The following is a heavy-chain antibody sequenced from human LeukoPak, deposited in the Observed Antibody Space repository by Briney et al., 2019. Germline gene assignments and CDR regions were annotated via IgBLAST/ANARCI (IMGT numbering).Heavy chain of an antibody. D-gene: IGHD5-12*01. CDR1: GFTVSSNY. CDR2: IKSKTDGGTT. J-gene: IGHJ4*02. V-gene: IGHV3-15*01. Sequence: GGSLRLSCAASGFTVSSNYMSWVRQAPGKGLEWVGRIKSKTDGGTTDYAAPVKGRFTISRDDSKNTLYLQMNSLKTEDTAVYYCTTDRSWPGFDYWGQGTLVTVSS. CDR3: TTDRSWPGFDY.